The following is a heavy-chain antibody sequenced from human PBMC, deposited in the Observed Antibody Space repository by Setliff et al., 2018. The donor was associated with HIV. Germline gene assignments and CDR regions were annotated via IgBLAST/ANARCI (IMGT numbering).Heavy chain of an antibody. CDR3: ARVRLELRQYWFDS. D-gene: IGHD1-7*01. CDR2: INQDGSEK. J-gene: IGHJ5*01. Sequence: GGSLRLSCAASGFTFSNYWMSWVRQAPGKGLEWVANINQDGSEKYYVDSVKGRFTISRGNAKNSLYLQMNSLRAEDTAVYYCARVRLELRQYWFDSWGQGSPVTVSS. CDR1: GFTFSNYW. V-gene: IGHV3-7*01.